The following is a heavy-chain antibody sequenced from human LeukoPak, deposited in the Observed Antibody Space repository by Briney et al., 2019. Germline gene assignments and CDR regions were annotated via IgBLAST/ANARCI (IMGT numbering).Heavy chain of an antibody. J-gene: IGHJ6*02. CDR1: GGSISSYF. CDR3: ARGAGNYYFYGMDV. Sequence: SETLPLTCTVSGGSISSYFWSWIRQPPGKGLEWIGHIYYSGSTNYNPSLKSRVSVSVDTSKNQFSLKLSSVTAADTAVYYCARGAGNYYFYGMDVWGQGTTVTVSS. V-gene: IGHV4-59*01. CDR2: IYYSGST.